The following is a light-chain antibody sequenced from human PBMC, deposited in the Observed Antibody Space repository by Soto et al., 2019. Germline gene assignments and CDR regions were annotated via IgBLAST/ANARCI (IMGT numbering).Light chain of an antibody. CDR2: GSF. Sequence: EIVMKQSPATLSVSPGGRATLSCRASQSIGDTLAWYQPTPGQAPRLXXVGSFARANGIPARFSGSGSGSEFTLTISGLQSEDFAVYDCQQYNDRPTITFGQGTRLEIK. CDR1: QSIGDT. CDR3: QQYNDRPTIT. J-gene: IGKJ5*01. V-gene: IGKV3-15*01.